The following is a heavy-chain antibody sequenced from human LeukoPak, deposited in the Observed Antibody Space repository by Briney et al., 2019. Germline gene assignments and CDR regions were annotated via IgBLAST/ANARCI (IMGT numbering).Heavy chain of an antibody. V-gene: IGHV3-30-3*01. D-gene: IGHD1-26*01. J-gene: IGHJ4*02. CDR2: ISYDGSNK. CDR3: ARDFYGGYALGGGFDY. CDR1: GFTFSSYA. Sequence: GGSLRLSCAASGFTFSSYAMHWVRQAPGKGLEWVAVISYDGSNKYYADSVKGRFTISRDNSKNTLYLQMNSLRAEDTAVYYWARDFYGGYALGGGFDYWGQGTLVTVSS.